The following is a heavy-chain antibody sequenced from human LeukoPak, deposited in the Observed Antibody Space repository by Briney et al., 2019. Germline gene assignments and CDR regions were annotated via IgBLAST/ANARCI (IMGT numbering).Heavy chain of an antibody. J-gene: IGHJ5*02. CDR3: ARGLQGLFDP. D-gene: IGHD4-11*01. Sequence: SETLSLTCAVYGGSFSGYYWSWIRQPPGKGLEWIGEISHSGSTNYNPSLKSRVTISVDTSKNQFSLKLSSVTAADTAVYYCARGLQGLFDPWGQGTLVTVSS. CDR1: GGSFSGYY. V-gene: IGHV4-34*01. CDR2: ISHSGST.